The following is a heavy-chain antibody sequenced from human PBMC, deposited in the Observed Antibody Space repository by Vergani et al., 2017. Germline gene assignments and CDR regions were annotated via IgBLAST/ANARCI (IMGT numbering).Heavy chain of an antibody. Sequence: QLQLQESGPGLVKPSETLSLTCTVSGGSISSSSYYWGWIRQPPGKGLEWIGSIYYSGSTYYNPSLKSRVTISVDTSKNPFSLQLSSVTAADTAVYYCAIYIRYSSNWFDPWGQGTLVTVSS. D-gene: IGHD6-13*01. CDR1: GGSISSSSYY. CDR3: AIYIRYSSNWFDP. CDR2: IYYSGST. V-gene: IGHV4-39*01. J-gene: IGHJ5*02.